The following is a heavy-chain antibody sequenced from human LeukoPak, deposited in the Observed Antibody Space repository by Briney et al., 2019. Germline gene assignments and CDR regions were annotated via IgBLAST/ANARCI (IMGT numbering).Heavy chain of an antibody. CDR2: INPTSANT. J-gene: IGHJ4*03. D-gene: IGHD1-26*01. V-gene: IGHV1-46*01. CDR3: ARDQRGGHISYYLHFDV. CDR1: GYTFTPYY. Sequence: ASVRVSRKAYGYTFTPYYMHWVRQAPGQGLEWMGIINPTSANTRYAQKFQGRVTMTRDTSTSTVYMEVSSLTSEDTAVYYCARDQRGGHISYYLHFDVWGQGTLVTVSS.